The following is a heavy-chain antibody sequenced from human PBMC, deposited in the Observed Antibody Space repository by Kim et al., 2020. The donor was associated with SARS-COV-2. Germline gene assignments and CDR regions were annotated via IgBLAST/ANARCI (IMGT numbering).Heavy chain of an antibody. V-gene: IGHV3-64D*06. CDR3: VKSRTPPGSRYSFYYGVDV. Sequence: GGSLRLSCSASGFTFSDYSMHWVRQAPGRGLEYVSTINNKGVTTYYAASVKGSFSISRDNFRNTLNLQMSSLSYEDTAMYYCVKSRTPPGSRYSFYYGVDVWGQGTAVTVSS. J-gene: IGHJ6*02. CDR2: INNKGVTT. D-gene: IGHD2-15*01. CDR1: GFTFSDYS.